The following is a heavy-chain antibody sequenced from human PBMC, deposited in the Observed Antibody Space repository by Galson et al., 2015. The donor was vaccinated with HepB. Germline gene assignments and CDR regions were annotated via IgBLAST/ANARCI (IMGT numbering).Heavy chain of an antibody. CDR1: GFTFSSYA. J-gene: IGHJ6*02. V-gene: IGHV3-23*01. Sequence: SLRLSCAASGFTFSSYAMSWVRQAPGKGLEWVSAISGSGGSTYYADSVKGRFTISRDNSKNTLYLQMNSLRAEDTAVYYCAKGYYDSSGHGYYYYGMDVWGQGTTVTVSS. CDR2: ISGSGGST. CDR3: AKGYYDSSGHGYYYYGMDV. D-gene: IGHD3-22*01.